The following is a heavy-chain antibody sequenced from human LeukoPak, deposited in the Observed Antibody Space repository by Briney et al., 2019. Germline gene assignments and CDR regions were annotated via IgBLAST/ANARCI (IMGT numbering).Heavy chain of an antibody. Sequence: GGSLRLSCAASGFTFSSYGMHCVRQAPGKGLEWVAVIWFDGTKKDFADSVKGRFTISRDNSKNTLYLQMNSLRAEDTAVYYCAREIGHFDYWGQGTLVTVSS. J-gene: IGHJ4*02. V-gene: IGHV3-33*01. CDR2: IWFDGTKK. CDR3: AREIGHFDY. CDR1: GFTFSSYG.